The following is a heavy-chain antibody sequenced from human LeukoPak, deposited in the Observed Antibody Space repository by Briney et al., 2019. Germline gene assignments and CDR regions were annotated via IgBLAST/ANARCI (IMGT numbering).Heavy chain of an antibody. V-gene: IGHV4-34*01. J-gene: IGHJ4*02. CDR1: GGSFSGYY. Sequence: PSETLSLTCAVYGGSFSGYYWSWIRQPPGKGLEWIGEINHSGSTNYNPSLKSRVTISVDTSKNQFSLKLSSVTAADTAVYYCARRRRYYYGSGSYYPGTFDYWGQGTLVTVSS. CDR3: ARRRRYYYGSGSYYPGTFDY. D-gene: IGHD3-10*01. CDR2: INHSGST.